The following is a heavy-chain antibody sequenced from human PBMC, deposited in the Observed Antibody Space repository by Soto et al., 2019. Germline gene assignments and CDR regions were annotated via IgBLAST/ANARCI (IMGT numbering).Heavy chain of an antibody. J-gene: IGHJ4*02. Sequence: PGGSLRLSCAASGFTFSSYWMHWVRQAPGKGLVWVSRISSDGTSTYYPDSVKGRFTISRENAKNSLYLQMNSLRAGDTAVYYCARVLRGYSGFEDYYDYWGQGALVTVSS. CDR2: ISSDGTST. CDR3: ARVLRGYSGFEDYYDY. V-gene: IGHV3-74*01. CDR1: GFTFSSYW. D-gene: IGHD5-12*01.